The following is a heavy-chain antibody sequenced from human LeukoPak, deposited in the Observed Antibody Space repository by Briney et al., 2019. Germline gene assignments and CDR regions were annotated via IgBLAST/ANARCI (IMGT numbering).Heavy chain of an antibody. J-gene: IGHJ3*01. CDR3: AKRRHNFDSYVV. Sequence: SETLSLTCTVSGDSFTSSHYWWDWVRLPPGKGLEWVGGIQYTGRTFFNPSIKSRITISVDSFKKQFSLDLSSATSADTAVYYCAKRRHNFDSYVVWGQGTRVTVSS. D-gene: IGHD1-20*01. V-gene: IGHV4-39*01. CDR1: GDSFTSSHYW. CDR2: IQYTGRT.